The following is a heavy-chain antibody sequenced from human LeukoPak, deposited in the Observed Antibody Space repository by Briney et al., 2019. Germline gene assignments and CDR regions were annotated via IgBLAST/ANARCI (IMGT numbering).Heavy chain of an antibody. J-gene: IGHJ6*03. V-gene: IGHV1-8*03. CDR3: ARGSGYSSGWYYYYYYYMDV. CDR1: GYTFTDYY. Sequence: GASVKVSCKASGYTFTDYYMHWVRQAPGQGLEWMGWMNPNSGNTGYAQKFQGRVTITRNTSISTAYMELSSLRSEDTAVYYCARGSGYSSGWYYYYYYYMDVWGKGTTVTVSS. CDR2: MNPNSGNT. D-gene: IGHD6-19*01.